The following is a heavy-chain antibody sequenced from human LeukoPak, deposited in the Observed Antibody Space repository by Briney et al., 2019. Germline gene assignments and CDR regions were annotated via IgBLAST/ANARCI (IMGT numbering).Heavy chain of an antibody. V-gene: IGHV6-1*01. CDR1: GDSVSSNSAA. D-gene: IGHD3-22*01. CDR2: TYYRSKWYN. CDR3: AREYYYDSSGYYYEFDP. Sequence: SQTLSLTCAISGDSVSSNSAAWNWIRQSPSRGLEWLGRTYYRSKWYNDYAVSVKSRITINPDTSKNQFSLQLNSVTPEDTAVYYCAREYYYDSSGYYYEFDPWGQGTLVTVSS. J-gene: IGHJ5*02.